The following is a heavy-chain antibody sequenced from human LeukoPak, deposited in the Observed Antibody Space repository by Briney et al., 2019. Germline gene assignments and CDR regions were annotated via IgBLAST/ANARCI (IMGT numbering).Heavy chain of an antibody. CDR3: ANPASASTRGSPYSKDV. Sequence: PGGSLRLSCAASGFTFSNYAMTWVRQAPGSGLAWVSTISGSGTITYYADSVMGRFTISRDNSKNTLYLQMNSLRAEDTAIYYCANPASASTRGSPYSKDVWGQGTTVTVSS. CDR2: ISGSGTIT. V-gene: IGHV3-23*01. D-gene: IGHD1-26*01. J-gene: IGHJ6*02. CDR1: GFTFSNYA.